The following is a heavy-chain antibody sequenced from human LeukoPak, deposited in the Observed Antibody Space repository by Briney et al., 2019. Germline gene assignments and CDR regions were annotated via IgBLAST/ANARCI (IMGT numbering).Heavy chain of an antibody. J-gene: IGHJ4*02. V-gene: IGHV3-30-3*01. CDR2: ISYDGSNK. CDR3: ARDQHSGTYYVSPPDY. CDR1: GFTFSGFA. Sequence: GRSLRLSCAASGFTFSGFAMHWVRQAPGKGLEWVAVISYDGSNKYYAGSVKGRFTISRDNSKNTLYLQMNSLRPEDTAFYYCARDQHSGTYYVSPPDYWGQGTLVTVSS. D-gene: IGHD1-26*01.